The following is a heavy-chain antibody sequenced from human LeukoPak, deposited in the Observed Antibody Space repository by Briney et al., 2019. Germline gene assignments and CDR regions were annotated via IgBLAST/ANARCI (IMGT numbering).Heavy chain of an antibody. J-gene: IGHJ4*02. D-gene: IGHD3-10*01. CDR2: ISYDGSNK. V-gene: IGHV3-30-3*01. Sequence: GGSLRLSCAASGFTFSSYWMSWVRQAPGKGLEWVAVISYDGSNKYYADSVKGRFTISRDNSKNTLYLQMNSLRAEDTAVYYCARDKYGSGTEELDYWGQGTLVTVSS. CDR3: ARDKYGSGTEELDY. CDR1: GFTFSSYW.